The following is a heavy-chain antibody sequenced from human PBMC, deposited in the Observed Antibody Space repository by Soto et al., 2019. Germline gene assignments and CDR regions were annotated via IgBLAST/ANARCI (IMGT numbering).Heavy chain of an antibody. CDR2: ITAAGDST. Sequence: VQLLETGGGLVQPGGSLRLSCAASGFTINNSAMRWVRQAPGKGLEWVSSITAAGDSTYDSTSVRGRFTISRDNSKNTVYLQMNSLRVEDTAVYYCATDPLKYDSSGYLDWGLHPWGQGTLVTVSS. CDR3: ATDPLKYDSSGYLDWGLHP. J-gene: IGHJ5*02. V-gene: IGHV3-23*01. CDR1: GFTINNSA. D-gene: IGHD3-22*01.